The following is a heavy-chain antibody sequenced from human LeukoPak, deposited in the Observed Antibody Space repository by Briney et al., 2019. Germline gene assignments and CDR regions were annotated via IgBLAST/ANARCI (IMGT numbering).Heavy chain of an antibody. V-gene: IGHV4-59*11. J-gene: IGHJ4*02. Sequence: SETLSLTCTVSGGSISSHYWSWLRHPPGKGLEWIGYIYYSGSTNYNPSLKSRVTISVDTSKNQFSLKLSSVTAADTAVYYCARGPYSSSSTHLDYWGQGTLVTVSS. D-gene: IGHD6-6*01. CDR3: ARGPYSSSSTHLDY. CDR2: IYYSGST. CDR1: GGSISSHY.